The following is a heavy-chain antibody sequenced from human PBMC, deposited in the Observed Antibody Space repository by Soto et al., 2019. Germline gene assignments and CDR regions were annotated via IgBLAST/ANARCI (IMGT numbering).Heavy chain of an antibody. J-gene: IGHJ4*02. Sequence: EVQLVESGGGLVQPGGSLRLSCAASGFTFSNYWMHWVRQTPGKGLVWVSRINSDGSRTSYADSVKGRLTISRDNAKNTRYRQMNSLRAEDTAVYYCAREIFYWGQGTLVTVSS. CDR2: INSDGSRT. CDR1: GFTFSNYW. D-gene: IGHD2-15*01. CDR3: AREIFY. V-gene: IGHV3-74*01.